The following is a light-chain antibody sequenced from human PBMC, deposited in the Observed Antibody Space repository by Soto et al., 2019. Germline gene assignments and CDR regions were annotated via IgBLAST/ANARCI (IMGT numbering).Light chain of an antibody. CDR2: RVS. J-gene: IGKJ2*01. CDR1: QSLVHSDGNTH. Sequence: EVVMTQSPLSLPVTLGQPASISCRSSQSLVHSDGNTHLNWVQQRPGQSPRRLIYRVSNRDSGVPARISGSVSGSDFTLEISSLEAEDIGVYYFMHGTLWLYIFGQGTTLELK. CDR3: MHGTLWLYI. V-gene: IGKV2-30*02.